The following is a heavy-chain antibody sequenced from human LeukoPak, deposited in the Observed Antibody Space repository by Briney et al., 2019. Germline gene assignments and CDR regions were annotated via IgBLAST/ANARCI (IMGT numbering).Heavy chain of an antibody. CDR3: ARSPYYYDSSGYGVLDY. CDR1: GFTFSSHA. CDR2: FSGTSGNA. V-gene: IGHV3-23*01. Sequence: GGSLRLSCAASGFTFSSHAMSSVRQAPGKGLEWVSTFSGTSGNAYYADSVKGRFTISRDNAKNSPYLQMNSLRAEDTAVYYCARSPYYYDSSGYGVLDYWGQGTLVTVSS. D-gene: IGHD3-22*01. J-gene: IGHJ4*02.